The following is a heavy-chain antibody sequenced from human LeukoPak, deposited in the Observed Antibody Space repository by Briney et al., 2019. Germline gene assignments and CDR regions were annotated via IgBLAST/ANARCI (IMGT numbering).Heavy chain of an antibody. CDR1: GYTFTSYA. CDR3: ARVGAPGYNWFDP. D-gene: IGHD1-26*01. V-gene: IGHV1-3*01. CDR2: INAGNGNT. J-gene: IGHJ5*02. Sequence: ASVNVSRKASGYTFTSYAMHWVRQAPRQRLEWMGWINAGNGNTKYSQKFQGRVTITRDTSASTAYMELSSLRSEDTAVYYCARVGAPGYNWFDPWGQGTLVTVSS.